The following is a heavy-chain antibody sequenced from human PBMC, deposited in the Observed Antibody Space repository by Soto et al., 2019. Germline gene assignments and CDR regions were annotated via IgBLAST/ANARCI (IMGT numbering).Heavy chain of an antibody. V-gene: IGHV4-31*03. CDR3: ARVGGINGFDP. Sequence: QVQLQESGPGLVKPSQTLSLTCTVSGGSISSGGYYWSWILQHPGKGLEWIGYIYYRGSTYYNPSLKRRVTISGDTSKNQFSLKLSSVTAADTAVYYCARVGGINGFDPWGQGTLVTVSS. J-gene: IGHJ5*02. CDR1: GGSISSGGYY. CDR2: IYYRGST. D-gene: IGHD3-16*01.